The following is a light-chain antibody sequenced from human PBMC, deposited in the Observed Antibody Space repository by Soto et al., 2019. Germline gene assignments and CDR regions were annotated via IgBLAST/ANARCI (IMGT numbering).Light chain of an antibody. CDR3: AAWDDSLSGVV. J-gene: IGLJ2*01. CDR1: SCNIGSNY. Sequence: QAVVTQPPSASGTPGQRVTISCSGSSCNIGSNYVYWYQQLPGTAPKLLIYTNNQRPSGVPDRFSGSKSVTSASLAISGLRSEDEADYDCAAWDDSLSGVVFGGGTKLTVL. CDR2: TNN. V-gene: IGLV1-47*01.